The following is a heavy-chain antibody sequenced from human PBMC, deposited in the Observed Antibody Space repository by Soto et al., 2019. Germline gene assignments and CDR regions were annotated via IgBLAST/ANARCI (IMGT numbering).Heavy chain of an antibody. V-gene: IGHV4-4*02. CDR3: ARHIAVSGTRGFDF. CDR1: GGSISTNW. CDR2: IYHRGAT. Sequence: QVQLQESGPGLMKPSGTLSLTCAVSGGSISTNWWSWVRQPPGKGLEWIGEIYHRGATNYNPSLKSRVTISADKSQNHLSLNLNSVTAADTAVYYCARHIAVSGTRGFDFWGHGTLVTVSS. D-gene: IGHD6-19*01. J-gene: IGHJ4*01.